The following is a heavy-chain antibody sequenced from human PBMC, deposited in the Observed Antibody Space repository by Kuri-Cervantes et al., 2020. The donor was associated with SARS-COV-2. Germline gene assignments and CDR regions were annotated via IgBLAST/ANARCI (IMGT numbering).Heavy chain of an antibody. J-gene: IGHJ4*02. CDR2: ISSDGKNK. CDR3: ARGSLYDFWSGYISYFDY. CDR1: GFNFSTTD. V-gene: IGHV3-30*03. D-gene: IGHD3-3*01. Sequence: GGSLRLTCVASGFNFSTTDMHWVRQAPGKGLEWVTFISSDGKNKKCMASGKGRFTISRDNSKNTLYLQMNSLRAEDTAVYYCARGSLYDFWSGYISYFDYWGQGTLVTVSS.